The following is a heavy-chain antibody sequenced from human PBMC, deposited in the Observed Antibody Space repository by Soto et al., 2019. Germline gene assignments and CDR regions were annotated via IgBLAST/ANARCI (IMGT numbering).Heavy chain of an antibody. J-gene: IGHJ4*02. CDR3: ARIFDFWSGYYFSY. CDR1: GLSLSTSGVA. V-gene: IGHV2-5*02. Sequence: SGPTLVNPTQTLTLTCTFSGLSLSTSGVAVGWIRQAPRKAPEWLAFIFWDDDKRYSPSLENRLTITKDTSKNQVVLTMTNMDPVDTATYYCARIFDFWSGYYFSYWGRGTLVTVSS. CDR2: IFWDDDK. D-gene: IGHD3-3*01.